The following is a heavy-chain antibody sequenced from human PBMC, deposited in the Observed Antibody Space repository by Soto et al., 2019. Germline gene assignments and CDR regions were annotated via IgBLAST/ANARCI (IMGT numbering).Heavy chain of an antibody. D-gene: IGHD3-16*01. J-gene: IGHJ4*02. CDR3: ARWGTTGGLDV. CDR2: TSYDGSNK. CDR1: GVTFRSYV. V-gene: IGHV3-30*19. Sequence: QVQLVESGGGVVQPGTSLRLSCVGSGVTFRSYVIHWVRQAPGKGLEWVALTSYDGSNKYYDDSVKGRFTISRDNSRNTVDLQMDSLSLEDTALYYCARWGTTGGLDVWGQGTLVSVSS.